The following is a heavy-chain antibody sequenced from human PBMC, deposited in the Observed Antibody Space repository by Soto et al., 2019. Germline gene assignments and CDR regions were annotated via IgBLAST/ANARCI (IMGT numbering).Heavy chain of an antibody. CDR2: IIPIFSTA. CDR3: ASSSGNNYGVGTNYYFDY. CDR1: GGTFSTYS. D-gene: IGHD1-26*01. Sequence: SVKVSWKFSGGTFSTYSIVWVRQTPGEGLEWMGGIIPIFSTANYAQKFQDRVTITADKSTNTAFMELSSLKSEDTAMYYCASSSGNNYGVGTNYYFDYWGQGTLVTVSS. J-gene: IGHJ4*02. V-gene: IGHV1-69*06.